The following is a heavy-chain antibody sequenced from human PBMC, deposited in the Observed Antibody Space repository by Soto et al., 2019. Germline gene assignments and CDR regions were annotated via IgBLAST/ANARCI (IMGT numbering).Heavy chain of an antibody. CDR3: AKDRESPYYYMDV. V-gene: IGHV3-30*18. J-gene: IGHJ6*03. D-gene: IGHD3-10*01. CDR1: GFTFSSYG. Sequence: PGGSLRLSCAASGFTFSSYGMHWVRQAPGKGLEWVAVISYDGSNKYYADSVKGRFTISGDNSKNTLYLQMNSLRAEDTAVYYCAKDRESPYYYMDVWGKGTTVTVSS. CDR2: ISYDGSNK.